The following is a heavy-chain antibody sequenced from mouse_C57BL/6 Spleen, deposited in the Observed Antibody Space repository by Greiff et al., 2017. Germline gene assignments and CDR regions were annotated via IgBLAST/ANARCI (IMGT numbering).Heavy chain of an antibody. CDR3: AVWLLRAMDY. CDR1: GFTFSSYA. D-gene: IGHD2-3*01. Sequence: EVKLVESGGGLVKPGGSLKLSCAASGFTFSSYAMSWVRQTPEKRLEWVATISDGGSYTYYPDNVKGRFTISRDNAKNNLYLQMSHLKSEDTAMYYCAVWLLRAMDYWGQGTSVTVSS. CDR2: ISDGGSYT. J-gene: IGHJ4*01. V-gene: IGHV5-4*03.